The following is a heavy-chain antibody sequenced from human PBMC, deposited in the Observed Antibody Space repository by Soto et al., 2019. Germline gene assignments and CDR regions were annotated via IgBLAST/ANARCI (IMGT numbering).Heavy chain of an antibody. CDR3: SRDSRIAAAGTDYYFDY. CDR1: GFTFSSYS. Sequence: GGSLRLSCAASGFTFSSYSMNWVRQAPGKGLEWVSSISSSSSYIYYADSVKGRFTISRSNAKNSLYLQMNSLRAEDTAVYYCSRDSRIAAAGTDYYFDYWGQGTLVTVSS. V-gene: IGHV3-21*01. CDR2: ISSSSSYI. D-gene: IGHD6-13*01. J-gene: IGHJ4*02.